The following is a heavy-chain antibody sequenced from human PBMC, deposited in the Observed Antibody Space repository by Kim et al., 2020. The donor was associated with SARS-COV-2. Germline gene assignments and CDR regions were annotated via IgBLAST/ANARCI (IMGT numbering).Heavy chain of an antibody. J-gene: IGHJ4*02. CDR3: TRVFGSHYDVLTTYWQGAGVY. Sequence: GGSLILSCVVSELTFSDHYMDWVRQAPGKGLEWLGRIRNKVSGYTTEYAASVKGRFTISRDDSKKSVYLQMNSLKSEDTAFYYCTRVFGSHYDVLTTYWQGAGVYWGQGALVTVSS. CDR1: ELTFSDHY. D-gene: IGHD3-9*01. CDR2: IRNKVSGYTT. V-gene: IGHV3-72*01.